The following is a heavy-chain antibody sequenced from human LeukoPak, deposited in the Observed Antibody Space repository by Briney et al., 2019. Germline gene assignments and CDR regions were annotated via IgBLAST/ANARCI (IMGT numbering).Heavy chain of an antibody. CDR1: GYTFTGYY. Sequence: ASVKVSCKASGYTFTGYYIHWVRQAPGQGLEWVGWINPNSGGTNYAQKFQGRVTLTRDTSISTAYMELTGLRSDDTAVYYCANMWSYDIMTGYYSNDYWGQGTLVTVPS. CDR2: INPNSGGT. J-gene: IGHJ4*02. D-gene: IGHD3-9*01. CDR3: ANMWSYDIMTGYYSNDY. V-gene: IGHV1-2*02.